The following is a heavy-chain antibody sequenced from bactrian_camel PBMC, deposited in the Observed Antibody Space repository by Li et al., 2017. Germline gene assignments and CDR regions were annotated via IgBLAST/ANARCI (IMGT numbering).Heavy chain of an antibody. D-gene: IGHD3*01. Sequence: RLSCVASGDTSSLRRMSWFRQAPGQQREGVASVYLGIESSFYSDSVKGRFTISEDRNTMWLQMDNLKPADTGMYYCALDFLDPFSGSGSCNGKSTYRRWGQGTQVTVS. J-gene: IGHJ4*01. V-gene: IGHV3S20*01. CDR2: VYLGIESS. CDR3: ALDFLDPFSGSGSCNGKSTYRR. CDR1: GDTSSLRR.